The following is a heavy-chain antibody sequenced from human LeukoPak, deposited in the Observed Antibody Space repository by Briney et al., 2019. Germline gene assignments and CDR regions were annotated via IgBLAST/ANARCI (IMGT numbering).Heavy chain of an antibody. D-gene: IGHD5-12*01. V-gene: IGHV4-39*07. CDR2: IYYSGST. CDR1: GGSISSYY. Sequence: PSETLSLTCTVSGGSISSYYWSWIRQPPGKGLEWIGSIYYSGSTYCNPSLKSRVTISVDTSKNQFSLKLSSVTAADTAVYYCARDEWLRGGGYWGQGTLVTVSS. CDR3: ARDEWLRGGGY. J-gene: IGHJ4*02.